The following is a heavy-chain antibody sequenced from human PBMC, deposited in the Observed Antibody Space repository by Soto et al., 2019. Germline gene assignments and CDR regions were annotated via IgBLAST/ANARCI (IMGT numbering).Heavy chain of an antibody. CDR2: IYYSGST. CDR1: GGSVSSGSYY. CDR3: ARVFTTAVAVDAFDI. Sequence: QVQLQESGPGLVKPSETLSLTSTVSGGSVSSGSYYWSWIRQPPGKVLEWIGYIYYSGSTNYNPSLKSRVTLSVDTSKNQFSLKLSSVTAADTAVYYCARVFTTAVAVDAFDIWGQGTMVTVSS. D-gene: IGHD6-19*01. J-gene: IGHJ3*02. V-gene: IGHV4-61*01.